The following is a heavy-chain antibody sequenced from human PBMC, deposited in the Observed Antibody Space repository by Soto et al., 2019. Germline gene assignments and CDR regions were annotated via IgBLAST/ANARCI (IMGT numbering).Heavy chain of an antibody. CDR3: ARRPLQGLVNGNWFDP. V-gene: IGHV1-69*02. J-gene: IGHJ5*02. D-gene: IGHD6-19*01. CDR1: GGTFSSYT. CDR2: IIPILGIA. Sequence: QVQLVQSGAEVKKPGSSVKVSCKASGGTFSSYTISWVRQAPGQGLEWMGRIIPILGIANYAQKFQGRVTITADKSTSTAYMELSSLRSEDTAVYYCARRPLQGLVNGNWFDPWGQGTLVTVSS.